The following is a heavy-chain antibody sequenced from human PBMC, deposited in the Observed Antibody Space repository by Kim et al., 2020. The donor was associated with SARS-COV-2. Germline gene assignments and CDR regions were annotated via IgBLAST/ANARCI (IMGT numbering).Heavy chain of an antibody. Sequence: SETLSLTCTVSGGSISSSSYYWGWIRQPPGKGLEWIGSIYYSGSTSYNPSLKSRVTISVDTSKNQFSLKLSSVTAADTAVYYCARQAAADINYYGMNVCGQGATVTVSS. CDR1: GGSISSSSYY. D-gene: IGHD6-13*01. J-gene: IGHJ6*02. CDR2: IYYSGST. CDR3: ARQAAADINYYGMNV. V-gene: IGHV4-39*01.